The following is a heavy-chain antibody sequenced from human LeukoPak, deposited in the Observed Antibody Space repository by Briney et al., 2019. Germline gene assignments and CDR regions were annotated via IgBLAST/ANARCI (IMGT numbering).Heavy chain of an antibody. J-gene: IGHJ6*03. V-gene: IGHV1-46*01. CDR1: GYTFTGYY. D-gene: IGHD2-2*01. CDR3: ARDPVAVGPSGYYYYYMDV. CDR2: INPRGGST. Sequence: EASVKVSCKASGYTFTGYYMHWVRQAPGQGLEWMGIINPRGGSTSYAQKFQGRVTMTRDTSTSTVYMELSSLRSEDTAVYYCARDPVAVGPSGYYYYYMDVWGKGTTVTVSS.